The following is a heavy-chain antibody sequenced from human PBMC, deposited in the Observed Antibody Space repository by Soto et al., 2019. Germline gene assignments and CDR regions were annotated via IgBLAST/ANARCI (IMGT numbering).Heavy chain of an antibody. V-gene: IGHV3-23*01. Sequence: GSLRLSCAASEFTLSSYGMTWVRQAPGKGLEWVSTIRGRGGTTYYADSVEGRFTISRDNSKNTLYLQMNSLRADDTAVYYCAKDVNYDLLAGYYYYWGQGTPVTSPQ. CDR3: AKDVNYDLLAGYYYY. CDR1: EFTLSSYG. J-gene: IGHJ4*02. D-gene: IGHD3-9*01. CDR2: IRGRGGTT.